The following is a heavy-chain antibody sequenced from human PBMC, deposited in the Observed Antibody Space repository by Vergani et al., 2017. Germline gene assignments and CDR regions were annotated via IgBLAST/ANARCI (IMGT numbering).Heavy chain of an antibody. CDR1: GYTLTELS. Sequence: QVQLVQSGAEVKKPGASVKVSCKVSGYTLTELSMHWVRQAPGKGLEWMGGFDPEDGETIYAQKFQGRVTMTRDTSISTAYMELSRLRSDDTAVYYCARESALLWFGELARDFDYWGQGTLVTVSS. CDR3: ARESALLWFGELARDFDY. D-gene: IGHD3-10*01. V-gene: IGHV1-24*01. CDR2: FDPEDGET. J-gene: IGHJ4*02.